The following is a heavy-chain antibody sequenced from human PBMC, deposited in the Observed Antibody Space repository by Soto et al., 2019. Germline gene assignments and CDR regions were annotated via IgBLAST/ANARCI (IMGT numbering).Heavy chain of an antibody. CDR3: AKRGGYDFWSGYHHFDY. CDR2: ISGSGGST. Sequence: GGSLRLSCAASGFTFSSYAMSWVRQAPGKGLEWVSAISGSGGSTYYADSMKGRFTISRVSAINTLYLQIDSLRAEDTAVYYCAKRGGYDFWSGYHHFDYWGQGALVTVSS. CDR1: GFTFSSYA. J-gene: IGHJ4*02. V-gene: IGHV3-23*01. D-gene: IGHD3-3*01.